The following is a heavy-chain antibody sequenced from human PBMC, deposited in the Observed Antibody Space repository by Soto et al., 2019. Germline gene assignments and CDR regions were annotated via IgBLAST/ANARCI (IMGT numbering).Heavy chain of an antibody. V-gene: IGHV3-33*01. CDR2: IWNDGSNE. CDR3: ARESEDLTSNFDY. CDR1: GFNFSSYG. J-gene: IGHJ4*02. Sequence: PGGSLRLSCEASGFNFSSYGIHWVRQAPGKGLEWVAIIWNDGSNEYYADSVKGRFTISRDNSKNTVYLQVSKLRAEDTAVYFCARESEDLTSNFDYWGQGTLVTAPQ.